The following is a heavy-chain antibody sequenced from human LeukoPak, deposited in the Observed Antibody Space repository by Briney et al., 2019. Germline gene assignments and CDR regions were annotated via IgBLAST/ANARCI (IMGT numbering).Heavy chain of an antibody. CDR3: ARPTPGYSSGPYGMDV. J-gene: IGHJ6*02. CDR2: IIPIFGTA. D-gene: IGHD6-19*01. CDR1: GGTFSSYA. Sequence: GASVKVSCKASGGTFSSYAISWVRQAPGQGFEWMGGIIPIFGTANYAQKFQGRVTITADESTSTAYMELSSLRSEDTAVYYCARPTPGYSSGPYGMDVWGQGTTVTVSS. V-gene: IGHV1-69*13.